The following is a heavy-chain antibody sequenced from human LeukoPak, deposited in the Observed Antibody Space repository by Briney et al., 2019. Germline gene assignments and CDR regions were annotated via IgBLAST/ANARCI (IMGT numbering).Heavy chain of an antibody. D-gene: IGHD6-6*01. CDR3: ARVPKIASRPCDQ. V-gene: IGHV4-34*01. Sequence: SETLSLTCAVYGASFSDYYWTWIRQSPGKGPESIGEINHSGDTNYNPSLKSRVTIIVDTPKKQFSLKLSTVTAADTAVYYCARVPKIASRPCDQWGQGTLVTVSS. J-gene: IGHJ4*02. CDR2: INHSGDT. CDR1: GASFSDYY.